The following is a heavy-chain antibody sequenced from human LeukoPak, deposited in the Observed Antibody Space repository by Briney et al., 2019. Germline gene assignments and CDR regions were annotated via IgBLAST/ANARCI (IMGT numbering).Heavy chain of an antibody. Sequence: PSETLSLTCTVSGGSITSYYWSWIRQPPGKGLEWIGYIYYSGSTNYNPSLKNRVTISVDTSKNQFSLKLSSVTAADTAVYYCARGGVNYKIAGPWGQGALVTVSS. CDR1: GGSITSYY. D-gene: IGHD3-10*01. J-gene: IGHJ5*02. CDR2: IYYSGST. V-gene: IGHV4-59*01. CDR3: ARGGVNYKIAGP.